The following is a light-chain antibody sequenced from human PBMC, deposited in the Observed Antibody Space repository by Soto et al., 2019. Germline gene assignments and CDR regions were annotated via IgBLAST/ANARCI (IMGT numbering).Light chain of an antibody. V-gene: IGKV1-5*03. Sequence: DIQMTQSPSTLSASVGDRVTITCRASQSLSSWLAWYQQKPGKAPTSLIYKASSLESGVPSRFSGSGSGTEFTLTISSLQPDDFATYYCQQYLSYPITFGQGTRLEIK. CDR3: QQYLSYPIT. CDR1: QSLSSW. CDR2: KAS. J-gene: IGKJ5*01.